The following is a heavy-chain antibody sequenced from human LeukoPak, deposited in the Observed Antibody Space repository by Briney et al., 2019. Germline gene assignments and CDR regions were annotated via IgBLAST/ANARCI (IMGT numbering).Heavy chain of an antibody. D-gene: IGHD2-8*02. J-gene: IGHJ3*02. CDR2: ISSSSSTI. CDR3: ARGTAAFDI. CDR1: GFTFSSYS. Sequence: GGSLRLSCAASGFTFSSYSMNWVRQAPGKGREGVSYISSSSSTIYYAHSVKGRFTIPRENAKNSLYVQITSLRAEDTAVLYCARGTAAFDIWGQGTMVTVSS. V-gene: IGHV3-48*01.